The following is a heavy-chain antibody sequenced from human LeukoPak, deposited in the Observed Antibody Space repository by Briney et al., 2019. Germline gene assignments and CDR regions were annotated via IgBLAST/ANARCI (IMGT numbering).Heavy chain of an antibody. D-gene: IGHD4-11*01. CDR2: IYTSGST. Sequence: SETLSLTCTVSGGSISSGSYYWSWIRQPAGKGLGWIGRIYTSGSTNYNPSLKSRVTISVDTSKNQFSLKLSSVTAADTAVYYCARDRFYSNYFDYWGQGTLVTVSS. V-gene: IGHV4-61*02. J-gene: IGHJ4*02. CDR1: GGSISSGSYY. CDR3: ARDRFYSNYFDY.